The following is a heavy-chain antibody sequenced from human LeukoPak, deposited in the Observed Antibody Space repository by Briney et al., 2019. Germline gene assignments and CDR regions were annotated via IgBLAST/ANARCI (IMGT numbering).Heavy chain of an antibody. Sequence: ASVKVSCKASGYTFTVYYMHWVRQAPGQGLEWMGWINPNSGGTNYAQKFQGRVTMTRDTSISTAYMELSRLRSDDTAVYYCAMLAYSGYGGSFDYWGQGTLVTVSS. CDR2: INPNSGGT. CDR3: AMLAYSGYGGSFDY. V-gene: IGHV1-2*02. J-gene: IGHJ4*02. CDR1: GYTFTVYY. D-gene: IGHD5-12*01.